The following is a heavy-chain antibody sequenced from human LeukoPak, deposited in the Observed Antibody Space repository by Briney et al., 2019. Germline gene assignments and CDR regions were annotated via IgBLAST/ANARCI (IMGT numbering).Heavy chain of an antibody. CDR3: AKVSGSYVGYYYYMDV. CDR2: ISGSGGIA. D-gene: IGHD1-26*01. V-gene: IGHV3-23*01. Sequence: GGPLRLSCAASGFTFSSDAMCWGSEALGERLGCVSAISGSGGIAYYADSAKGGVTISRDNFKNTLYMQMNSLRAEDTAVYYCAKVSGSYVGYYYYMDVWGKGTTVTVSS. J-gene: IGHJ6*03. CDR1: GFTFSSDA.